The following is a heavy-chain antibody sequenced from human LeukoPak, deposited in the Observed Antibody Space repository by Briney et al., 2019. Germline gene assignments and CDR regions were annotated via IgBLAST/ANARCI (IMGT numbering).Heavy chain of an antibody. V-gene: IGHV4-39*07. CDR3: ARGEDYGDYGPVKFDY. D-gene: IGHD4-17*01. CDR2: IYYSGST. Sequence: SETLSLTCTVSGGSISSSSYYWGWLRQPPGTGLEWIGSIYYSGSTYYNPSLKSRVTISVDTSKNQFSLKLSSVTAADTAVYYCARGEDYGDYGPVKFDYWGQGTLVTVSS. CDR1: GGSISSSSYY. J-gene: IGHJ4*02.